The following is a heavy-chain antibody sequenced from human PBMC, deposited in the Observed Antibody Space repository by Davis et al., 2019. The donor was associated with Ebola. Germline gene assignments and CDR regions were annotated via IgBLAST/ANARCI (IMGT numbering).Heavy chain of an antibody. J-gene: IGHJ4*02. Sequence: SETLSLTCTVSGDGSISSSNDYWGWIRQSPGKGLEWIGSMYYSGSAFYNPSLKSRVTISVDTSKNQFSLKLRSVTAADTAVYYCATSGKAPDYWGQGTLVTVSS. CDR2: MYYSGSA. CDR3: ATSGKAPDY. CDR1: GDGSISSSNDY. V-gene: IGHV4-39*07.